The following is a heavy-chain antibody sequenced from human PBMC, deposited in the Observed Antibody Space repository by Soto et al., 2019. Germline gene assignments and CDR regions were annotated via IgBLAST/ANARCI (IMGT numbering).Heavy chain of an antibody. J-gene: IGHJ4*02. CDR3: ARAPSMSTVVSCVDY. Sequence: GGSLRLSCAASGFTFSSYGMHWVRQAPGKGLEWVAVISYDGSNKYYADSVKGRFTISRDNSKNTLYLQMNSLRAEDTAVYYCARAPSMSTVVSCVDYWGQGTLVTVSS. D-gene: IGHD4-17*01. CDR1: GFTFSSYG. CDR2: ISYDGSNK. V-gene: IGHV3-30*03.